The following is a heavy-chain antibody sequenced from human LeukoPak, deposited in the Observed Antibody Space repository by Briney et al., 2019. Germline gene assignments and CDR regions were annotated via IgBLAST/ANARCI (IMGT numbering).Heavy chain of an antibody. J-gene: IGHJ4*02. CDR1: GFTFSSYA. V-gene: IGHV3-23*01. Sequence: GGSLRLSCAVSGFTFSSYAMNWVRQAPGKGLEWVSVITRGDSTYYADSVKGRFTISRDNSKNTLYLQMNSLRAEDTAVYYCAKAPHGGNFYFDYWGQGTLVTASS. CDR3: AKAPHGGNFYFDY. D-gene: IGHD4-23*01. CDR2: ITRGDST.